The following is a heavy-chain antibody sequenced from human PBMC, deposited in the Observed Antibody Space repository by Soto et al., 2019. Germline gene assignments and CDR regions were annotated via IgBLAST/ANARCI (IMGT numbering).Heavy chain of an antibody. CDR2: IRSKTYGGTT. J-gene: IGHJ6*03. CDR1: GFTFGDFA. V-gene: IGHV3-49*03. CDR3: TRAQGDPYYYYMDV. D-gene: IGHD3-16*01. Sequence: GGSLRLSCTTSGFTFGDFAMSWFRQAPGQGLEWVGFIRSKTYGGTTEYAASVKGRFTISRDDSKSIASLQMNSLKTEDTAVYYCTRAQGDPYYYYMDVWGKGTTVTVSS.